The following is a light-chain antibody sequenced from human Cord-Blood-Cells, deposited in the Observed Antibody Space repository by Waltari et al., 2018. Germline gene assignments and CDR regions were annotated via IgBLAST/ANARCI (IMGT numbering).Light chain of an antibody. J-gene: IGKJ1*01. V-gene: IGKV3-11*01. CDR2: DAS. CDR1: RSVSSD. Sequence: IVLRQSPATLSLSPGERATLSGRARRSVSSDLDWYQQKPGQAPRLLIYDASNRATGIPARFSGRGSGTDFTLTISSLEPEDFAVYYCQQRSNWQTFGQGTKVEIK. CDR3: QQRSNWQT.